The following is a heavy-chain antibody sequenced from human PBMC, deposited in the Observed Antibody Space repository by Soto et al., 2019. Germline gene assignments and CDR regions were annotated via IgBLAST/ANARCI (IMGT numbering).Heavy chain of an antibody. CDR1: GGTFSSYT. J-gene: IGHJ6*03. CDR2: IILILGIA. Sequence: RASVKVSCKASGGTFSSYTISWVRQAPGQGLEWMGRIILILGIANYAQKFQGRVTITADKSTSTAYMELSSLRSEDTAVYYCARMPDYGDYNYYYYMDVWGKGTTVTVSS. CDR3: ARMPDYGDYNYYYYMDV. D-gene: IGHD4-17*01. V-gene: IGHV1-69*02.